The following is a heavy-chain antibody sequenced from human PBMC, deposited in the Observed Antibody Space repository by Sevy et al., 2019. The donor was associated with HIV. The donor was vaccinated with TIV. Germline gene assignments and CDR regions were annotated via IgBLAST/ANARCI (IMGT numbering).Heavy chain of an antibody. Sequence: GGSLRLSCAASGFTFSSYAMSWVRQAPGKGLEWVSAISGSGGSTYYADSVKGRFTISRDNSKNTLYLQMNSLRAEDTAVYYCAKGNEYYYYYYMDVWGQGTTVTVSS. D-gene: IGHD2-8*01. J-gene: IGHJ6*03. CDR3: AKGNEYYYYYYMDV. CDR1: GFTFSSYA. CDR2: ISGSGGST. V-gene: IGHV3-23*01.